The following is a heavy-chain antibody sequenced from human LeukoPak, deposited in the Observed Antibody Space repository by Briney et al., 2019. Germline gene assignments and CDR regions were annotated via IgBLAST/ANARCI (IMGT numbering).Heavy chain of an antibody. J-gene: IGHJ4*02. CDR1: GFTFSSSA. V-gene: IGHV3-30-3*01. D-gene: IGHD1-7*01. CDR3: ARDTTGTTFTFDY. Sequence: PGGSLRLSCAASGFTFSSSAMHWVRQAPDKGLEWVAVISYDGSNKYYADSVKGRFTISRDNSKSTPYLQMNSLRADDTAVYYCARDTTGTTFTFDYWGQGTLVTVSS. CDR2: ISYDGSNK.